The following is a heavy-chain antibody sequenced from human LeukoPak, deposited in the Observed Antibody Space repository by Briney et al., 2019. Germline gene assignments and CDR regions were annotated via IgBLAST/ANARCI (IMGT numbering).Heavy chain of an antibody. CDR3: AKGATIIGAVISQSNWFDP. J-gene: IGHJ5*02. CDR2: ISGSGDNT. V-gene: IGHV3-23*01. D-gene: IGHD3-3*01. CDR1: GFTFSSYA. Sequence: GGSLRLSCAASGFTFSSYAMSWVRQAPGKGLEWVSAISGSGDNTYYADSVKGRFTISRDNSKNTLYLQMNSLRAEDTAVYYCAKGATIIGAVISQSNWFDPWGQGTLVTVSS.